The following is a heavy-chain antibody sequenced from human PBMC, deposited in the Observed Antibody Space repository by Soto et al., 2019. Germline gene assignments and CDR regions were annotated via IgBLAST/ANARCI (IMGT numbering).Heavy chain of an antibody. J-gene: IGHJ5*02. CDR1: GGSFSSDSFI. CDR2: INYSGTT. D-gene: IGHD2-21*01. CDR3: ARPRIATNNYKWFDP. Sequence: TLSLTCSVSGGSFSSDSFIWSWVRQFPGKGLEWIGYINYSGTTYYNPSLRSRITMSVDTSKNQFSLNLRLVTAADTAVYYCARPRIATNNYKWFDPWGQGTLVTVSS. V-gene: IGHV4-31*03.